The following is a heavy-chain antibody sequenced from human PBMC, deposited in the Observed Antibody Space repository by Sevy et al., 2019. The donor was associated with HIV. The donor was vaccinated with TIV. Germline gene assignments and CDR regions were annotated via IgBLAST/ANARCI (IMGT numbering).Heavy chain of an antibody. J-gene: IGHJ4*02. CDR3: ARDRFIFGSGPPDS. CDR1: GFSFTAYF. V-gene: IGHV1-2*02. D-gene: IGHD2-15*01. Sequence: ASVKVSCEASGFSFTAYFIHWVRQAPGQGLESIGWINPNSGGTNYAQKFQGRVTMTSDASISAAYMELTSLTSDDTAVYYCARDRFIFGSGPPDSWGQGTLVTVSS. CDR2: INPNSGGT.